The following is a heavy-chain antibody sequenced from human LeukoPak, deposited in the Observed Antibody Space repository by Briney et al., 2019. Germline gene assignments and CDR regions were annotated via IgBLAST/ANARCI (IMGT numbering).Heavy chain of an antibody. D-gene: IGHD1-26*01. CDR2: INAGNGST. Sequence: ASVKVSCKASGYTFTSYAMHWVRQAPGQRLEWMGWINAGNGSTKYSQKFQGRVTITRDTSASTAYMELSSLRSEDTAVYYCARERRVGATWFDPWGQGTLVTVSS. CDR3: ARERRVGATWFDP. V-gene: IGHV1-3*01. CDR1: GYTFTSYA. J-gene: IGHJ5*02.